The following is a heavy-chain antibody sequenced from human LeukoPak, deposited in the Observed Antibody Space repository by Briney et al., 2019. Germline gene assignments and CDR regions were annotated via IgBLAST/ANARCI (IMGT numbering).Heavy chain of an antibody. CDR3: ARDARSGYAPAYAFDI. CDR2: IYYSGST. CDR1: GASITSTNW. D-gene: IGHD6-25*01. V-gene: IGHV4-4*02. J-gene: IGHJ3*02. Sequence: PSETLSLTCAVSGASITSTNWWSWIRQPPGKGLEWIGSIYYSGSTYYNPSLKSRVTISVDTSKNQFSLKLSSVTAADTAVYYCARDARSGYAPAYAFDIWGQGTMVTVSS.